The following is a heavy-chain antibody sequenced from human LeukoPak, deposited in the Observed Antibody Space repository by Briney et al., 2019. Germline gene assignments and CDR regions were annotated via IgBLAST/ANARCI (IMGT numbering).Heavy chain of an antibody. J-gene: IGHJ4*02. D-gene: IGHD4-17*01. CDR3: ARQGYGEAFDY. CDR1: GFTVSSNY. CDR2: IYSGGST. Sequence: PWGSLRLSCAASGFTVSSNYMSWVRQAPGKGLEWVSVIYSGGSTYYADSVKGRFTISRDNSKNTLYLQMNSLRAEDTAVYYCARQGYGEAFDYWGQGTLVTVSS. V-gene: IGHV3-53*01.